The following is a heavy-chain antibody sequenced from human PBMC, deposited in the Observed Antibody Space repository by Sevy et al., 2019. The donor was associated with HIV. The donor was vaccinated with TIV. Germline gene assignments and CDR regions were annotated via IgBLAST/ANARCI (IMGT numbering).Heavy chain of an antibody. CDR3: AKRPQWPDYFDY. V-gene: IGHV3-23*01. CDR2: ISGSGGST. Sequence: GGSLRLSCAASGFTFSSYAMSWVRQAPGKGLEWVSAISGSGGSTDYADSVKGRFTISRDNSKNTLYLQMNSLRAEDTAVYYCAKRPQWPDYFDYWGQGTLVTVSS. CDR1: GFTFSSYA. D-gene: IGHD6-19*01. J-gene: IGHJ4*02.